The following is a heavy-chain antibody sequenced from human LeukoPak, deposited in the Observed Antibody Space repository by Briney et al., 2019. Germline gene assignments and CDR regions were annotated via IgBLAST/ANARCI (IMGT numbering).Heavy chain of an antibody. V-gene: IGHV3-74*01. CDR2: INGSGRTT. CDR3: AREGGTVTMYDY. D-gene: IGHD4-11*01. Sequence: PGGSLRLSCAASGFTFSNYWIYWVRQAPGKGLVWVSRINGSGRTTTYADSVKGRFTISRDNAKNTVYLQMNSLRAEDTAVYYCAREGGTVTMYDYWGQGTLVTVSS. CDR1: GFTFSNYW. J-gene: IGHJ4*02.